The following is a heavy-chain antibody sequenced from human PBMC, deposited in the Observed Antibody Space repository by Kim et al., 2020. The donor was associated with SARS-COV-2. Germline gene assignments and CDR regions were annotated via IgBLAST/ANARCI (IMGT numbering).Heavy chain of an antibody. CDR3: ARYSDYWYIDL. D-gene: IGHD4-4*01. V-gene: IGHV1-2*02. CDR2: INPNSGGT. J-gene: IGHJ2*01. Sequence: ASVKVSCKASGYTFNDHFMHWVRQAPGQGLRWMGWINPNSGGTKYAQRFQGRVTLTRDTSISTAYMELSRLRSDDTAVYYCARYSDYWYIDLWGRGTLVTVSS. CDR1: GYTFNDHF.